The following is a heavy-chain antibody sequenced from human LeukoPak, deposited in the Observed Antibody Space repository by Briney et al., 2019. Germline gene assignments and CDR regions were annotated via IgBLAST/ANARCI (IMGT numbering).Heavy chain of an antibody. CDR2: IYGSGST. J-gene: IGHJ5*02. Sequence: SEAPFLICSGAGGSISSYYWIWMRQPPGKGLQWSGQIYGSGSTNYNPSLKSQVTLSVDTSKNHFSLQLSSVTAVDTAVYYCAREGTSGTHIYWSDPWGQGTLVTVSS. D-gene: IGHD1-1*01. V-gene: IGHV4-59*01. CDR1: GGSISSYY. CDR3: AREGTSGTHIYWSDP.